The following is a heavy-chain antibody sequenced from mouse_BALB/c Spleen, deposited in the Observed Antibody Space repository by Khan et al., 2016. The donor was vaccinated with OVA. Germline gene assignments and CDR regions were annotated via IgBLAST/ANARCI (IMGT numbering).Heavy chain of an antibody. CDR3: GRSYCAY. CDR1: GFTFSSFG. CDR2: ISRGSSNI. D-gene: IGHD2-12*01. V-gene: IGHV5-17*02. Sequence: EVELVESGGGLVQPGGSRKLSCAASGFTFSSFGMHWVRQAPEKGLEWVAYISRGSSNIYYAETLKGRFTFSRDNPKNTLFLQMTRLRSKDTAKDYCGRSYCAYWGQGTLVTVSA. J-gene: IGHJ3*01.